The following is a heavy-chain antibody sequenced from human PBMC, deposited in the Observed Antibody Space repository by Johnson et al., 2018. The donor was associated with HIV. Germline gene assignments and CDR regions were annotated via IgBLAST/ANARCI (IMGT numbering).Heavy chain of an antibody. CDR2: IKSKTDGGTT. CDR3: AKEGGARDHDAFDI. V-gene: IGHV3-15*01. D-gene: IGHD2-21*01. CDR1: GFTFSNAW. J-gene: IGHJ3*02. Sequence: VQLVESGGGLVKPGGSLRLSCAASGFTFSNAWMSWVRQAPGKGLEWVGRIKSKTDGGTTDYAAPVKGRFTILRDDSKNTLYLQMNSLRAEDTAVYYCAKEGGARDHDAFDIWGQGTMVTVSS.